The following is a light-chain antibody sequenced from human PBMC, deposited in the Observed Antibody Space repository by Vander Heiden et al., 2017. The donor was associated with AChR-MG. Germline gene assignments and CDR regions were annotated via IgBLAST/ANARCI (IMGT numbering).Light chain of an antibody. CDR1: RGHSSYA. CDR2: LNSDGSH. J-gene: IGLJ3*02. V-gene: IGLV4-69*01. Sequence: LVLPQPPSAFACLGASVKLTCTLSRGHSSYAIAWHQQQPEKGPRYLMKLNSDGSHSKGDGIPDRFSGSSSGAERYLTISSLQSEDEADYYCQTWGTGSWVFGGGTKLTVL. CDR3: QTWGTGSWV.